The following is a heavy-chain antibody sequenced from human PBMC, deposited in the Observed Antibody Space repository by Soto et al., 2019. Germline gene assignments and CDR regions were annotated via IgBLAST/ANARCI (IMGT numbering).Heavy chain of an antibody. Sequence: PGESLKISCKGSGYSFTSYWIGWVRQMPGKGLEWMGIIYPGDSDTRYSPSFQGQVTISADKSISTAYLQWSSLKASDTAMYYCARERRYGEYYYYGMDVWGQGTTVPVSS. V-gene: IGHV5-51*01. CDR1: GYSFTSYW. CDR3: ARERRYGEYYYYGMDV. CDR2: IYPGDSDT. D-gene: IGHD3-16*01. J-gene: IGHJ6*02.